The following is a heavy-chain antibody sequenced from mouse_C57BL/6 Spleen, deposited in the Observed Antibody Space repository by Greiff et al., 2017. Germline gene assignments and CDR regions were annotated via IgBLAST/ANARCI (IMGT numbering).Heavy chain of an antibody. CDR1: GFTFSSYA. V-gene: IGHV5-9-1*02. J-gene: IGHJ2*01. D-gene: IGHD2-3*01. CDR2: ISSGGDYI. CDR3: TRDEDDGYHFDY. Sequence: EVKLVESGEGLVKPGGSLKLSCAASGFTFSSYAMSWVRQTPEKRLEWVAYISSGGDYIYYADTVKGRFTISRDNARNTLYLQMSSLKSEDTAMYYCTRDEDDGYHFDYWGQGTTLTVSS.